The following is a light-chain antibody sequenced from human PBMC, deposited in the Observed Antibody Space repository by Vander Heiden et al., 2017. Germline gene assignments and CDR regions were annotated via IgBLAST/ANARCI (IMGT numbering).Light chain of an antibody. CDR1: QSISSY. J-gene: IGKJ2*01. V-gene: IGKV1-39*01. CDR3: QQSYSTQYT. CDR2: AAS. Sequence: DIPMTPSPSSLSASVGDRVTITCRASQSISSYLNWYQQKPGKAPKLLIYAASSLQSGVPSRFSGSGSGTDFTLTISSLQPEDFATYYCQQSYSTQYTFGQGTKLEIK.